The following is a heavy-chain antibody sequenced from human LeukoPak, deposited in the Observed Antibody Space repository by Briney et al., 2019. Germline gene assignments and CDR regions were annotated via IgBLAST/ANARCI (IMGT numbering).Heavy chain of an antibody. V-gene: IGHV5-51*01. CDR2: IYPGDSYT. J-gene: IGHJ4*02. CDR3: ARRRFEGTRMIRGGGYFDY. D-gene: IGHD3-10*01. CDR1: GNSFANYW. Sequence: GESLKISCKGSGNSFANYWIAWVRQMPGKGLEWKGIIYPGDSYTRYSPSFQGQVSISADNSITTAYLQWSSLKASDTAIYYCARRRFEGTRMIRGGGYFDYWGQGTLVTVSS.